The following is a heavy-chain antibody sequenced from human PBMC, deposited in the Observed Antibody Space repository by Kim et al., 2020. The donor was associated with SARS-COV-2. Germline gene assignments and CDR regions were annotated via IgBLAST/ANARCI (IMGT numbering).Heavy chain of an antibody. Sequence: SVKVSCKASGYTFTYRYLHWVRQAPGQALEWMGWITPFNGNTNYAQKFQDRVTITRDRSMSTAYMELSSLRSEDTAMYYCASQTLWVGGVVSPMDVWGQGTTVTVSS. CDR3: ASQTLWVGGVVSPMDV. CDR2: ITPFNGNT. J-gene: IGHJ6*02. CDR1: GYTFTYRY. V-gene: IGHV1-45*02. D-gene: IGHD3-3*01.